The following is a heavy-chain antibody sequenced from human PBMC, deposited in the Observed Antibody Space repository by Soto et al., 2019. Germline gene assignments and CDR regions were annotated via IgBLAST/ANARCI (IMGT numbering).Heavy chain of an antibody. CDR1: GYTFTSYY. J-gene: IGHJ4*02. CDR3: ARVPGVYCGGDCYYFDY. Sequence: ASVKVSCKASGYTFTSYYMHWVRQAPGQGLERMGIINPSGGSTSYAQKFQGRVTMTRDTSTSTVYMELSSLRSEDTAVYYCARVPGVYCGGDCYYFDYWGQGTLVTVSS. V-gene: IGHV1-46*01. CDR2: INPSGGST. D-gene: IGHD2-21*02.